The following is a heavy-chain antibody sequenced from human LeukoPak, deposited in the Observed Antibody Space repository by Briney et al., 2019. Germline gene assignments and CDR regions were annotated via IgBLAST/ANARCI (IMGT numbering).Heavy chain of an antibody. CDR2: MNPNSGNT. V-gene: IGHV1-8*01. CDR3: ARGRNLYYYGSGSSDWFDP. J-gene: IGHJ5*02. D-gene: IGHD3-10*01. CDR1: GYTFTSYD. Sequence: ASVKVSCKASGYTFTSYDINWVRQATGQGLEWMGWMNPNSGNTGYAQKFQGRVTMTRNTSISTAYMELSSLRSEDTTVYFCARGRNLYYYGSGSSDWFDPWGQGTLVTVSS.